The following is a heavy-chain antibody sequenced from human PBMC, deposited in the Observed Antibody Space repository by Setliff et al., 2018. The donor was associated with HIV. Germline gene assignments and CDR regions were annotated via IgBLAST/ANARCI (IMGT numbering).Heavy chain of an antibody. CDR1: GGSISSGGYY. D-gene: IGHD1-1*01. Sequence: ASETLSLTCTVSGGSISSGGYYWSWIRQHPGKGLEWIGYIYYSGSTYYNPSLKSLVTISVDTSKNQFSLKLSSMTAADTAVYYCARIGMEYYYYYMDVWGKGTTVTVSS. V-gene: IGHV4-31*01. J-gene: IGHJ6*03. CDR3: ARIGMEYYYYYMDV. CDR2: IYYSGST.